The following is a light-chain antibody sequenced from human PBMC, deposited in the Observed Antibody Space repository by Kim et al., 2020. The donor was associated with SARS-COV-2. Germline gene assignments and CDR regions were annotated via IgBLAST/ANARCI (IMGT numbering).Light chain of an antibody. CDR2: EVS. CDR3: SSYAGSSNWA. Sequence: QSALTQPPSASGSPGQSVTISCTGTSSDIGDYNYVSWYQQHPGKAPKLMIYEVSKWPSGVPDRFSGSKSGNTASLTVSGLQAEDEADYYCSSYAGSSNWAFGGGTQLTVL. V-gene: IGLV2-8*01. CDR1: SSDIGDYNY. J-gene: IGLJ3*02.